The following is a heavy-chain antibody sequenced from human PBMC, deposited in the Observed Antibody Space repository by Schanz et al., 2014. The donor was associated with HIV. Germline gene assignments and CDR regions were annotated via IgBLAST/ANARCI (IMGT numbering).Heavy chain of an antibody. V-gene: IGHV3-23*01. J-gene: IGHJ6*02. D-gene: IGHD2-15*01. CDR2: ISARGERT. Sequence: VQLLESGGGLVQPGGSLRLSCTGSGFTFSSRAMSWVRQAPGKGLEWVADISARGERTYYADSVKGRFTISRDNSKNTLYLQMNSLRAEDTAVYYCARGSGPYYYYYGMDVWGQGTTVTVSS. CDR1: GFTFSSRA. CDR3: ARGSGPYYYYYGMDV.